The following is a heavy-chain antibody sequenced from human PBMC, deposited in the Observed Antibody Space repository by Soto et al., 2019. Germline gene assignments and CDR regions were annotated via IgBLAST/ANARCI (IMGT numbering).Heavy chain of an antibody. V-gene: IGHV4-34*01. J-gene: IGHJ6*02. Sequence: SETLSLTCAVYGGSFSGYYWSWIRQPPGKGLEWIGEINHSGSTNYNPSLKSRVTISVDTSKSQFSLKLSSVTAADTAVYYCARGRSRVLRFLEWLHPPYGMDVWGQGTTVTVSS. CDR1: GGSFSGYY. D-gene: IGHD3-3*01. CDR2: INHSGST. CDR3: ARGRSRVLRFLEWLHPPYGMDV.